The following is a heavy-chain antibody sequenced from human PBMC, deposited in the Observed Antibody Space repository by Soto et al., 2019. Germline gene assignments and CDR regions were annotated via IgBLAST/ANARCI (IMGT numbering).Heavy chain of an antibody. CDR2: VYYSGTT. V-gene: IGHV4-30-4*01. CDR1: GGSIRNGDYY. D-gene: IGHD1-26*01. CDR3: VTVNLVGAAYYFDY. J-gene: IGHJ4*02. Sequence: PSETLSLTCTVSGGSIRNGDYYWGWIRQPPGKGLEWIGYVYYSGTTYSHPSLNSRVSISVDTSESQFSLRLTSVTAADTAVYYCVTVNLVGAAYYFDYWGPGTLVTVSS.